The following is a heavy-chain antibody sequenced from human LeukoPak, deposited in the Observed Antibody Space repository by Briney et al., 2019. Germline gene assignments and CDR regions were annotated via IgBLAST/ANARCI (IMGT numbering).Heavy chain of an antibody. CDR3: ARALAPITIFGVVIKGIRSGAWFDP. V-gene: IGHV4-34*01. D-gene: IGHD3-3*01. Sequence: SETLSLTCAVYGGSFSGYYWSWIRQPSGKGLEWIGEINHSGSTNYNPSLKSRVTISVDTSKNQFSLKLSSVTAAGTAVYYCARALAPITIFGVVIKGIRSGAWFDPWGQGTLVTVSS. CDR2: INHSGST. CDR1: GGSFSGYY. J-gene: IGHJ5*02.